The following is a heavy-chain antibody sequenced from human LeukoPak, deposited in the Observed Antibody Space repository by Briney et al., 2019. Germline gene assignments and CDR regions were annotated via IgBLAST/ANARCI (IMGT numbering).Heavy chain of an antibody. Sequence: PGGSLRLSCAASGFTLSSYAMSWVRQAPGKGLEWVSAISVSGNTYHADSVKGRFTISRDNSKNTLYLQMNSLRAEDTAVYYRAKDGERYSGYDRGDYWGQGTLVTVSS. J-gene: IGHJ4*02. CDR3: AKDGERYSGYDRGDY. CDR2: ISVSGNT. CDR1: GFTLSSYA. V-gene: IGHV3-23*01. D-gene: IGHD5-12*01.